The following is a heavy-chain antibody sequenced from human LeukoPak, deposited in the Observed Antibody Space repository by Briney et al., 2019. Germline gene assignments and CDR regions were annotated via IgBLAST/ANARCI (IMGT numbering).Heavy chain of an antibody. CDR1: GGSISGYY. CDR3: ARIRNDGYSDY. D-gene: IGHD1-1*01. Sequence: SETLSLTCTVSGGSISGYYWSWIRQPPGKGLEWIAYIHYSGSTNYNPSLKSRVTISVDASKNQFSLKLSSVTAADTAVYYCARIRNDGYSDYWGQGTLVTVSS. J-gene: IGHJ4*02. CDR2: IHYSGST. V-gene: IGHV4-59*01.